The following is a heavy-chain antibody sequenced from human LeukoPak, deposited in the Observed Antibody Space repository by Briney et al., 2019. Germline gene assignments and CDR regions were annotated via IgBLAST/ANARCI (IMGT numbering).Heavy chain of an antibody. D-gene: IGHD3-10*01. Sequence: ASVKVSCKASGYTFTSYGISWVRQAPGQGLEWMGWISAYNGNTNYAQELQGRVTMTTDTSTSTAYMELRSLRSDDTAVYYCARSVVGFGELLLSYFDYWGQGTLVTVSS. V-gene: IGHV1-18*01. J-gene: IGHJ4*02. CDR2: ISAYNGNT. CDR3: ARSVVGFGELLLSYFDY. CDR1: GYTFTSYG.